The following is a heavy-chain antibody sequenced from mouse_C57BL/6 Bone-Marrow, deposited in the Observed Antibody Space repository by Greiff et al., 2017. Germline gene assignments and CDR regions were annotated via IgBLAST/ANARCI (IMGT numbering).Heavy chain of an antibody. J-gene: IGHJ2*01. CDR3: ARHEGSYYYGSSPYFDD. D-gene: IGHD1-1*01. Sequence: QVQLKQSGAELVKPGASVKLSCKASGYTFTEYTIHWVKQRSGQGLEWIGWFYPGSGSIKYNEKFKDKATLTADKSSSTVYMELSRLTSADSAVYFCARHEGSYYYGSSPYFDDWGQGNTLTVSS. V-gene: IGHV1-62-2*01. CDR2: FYPGSGSI. CDR1: GYTFTEYT.